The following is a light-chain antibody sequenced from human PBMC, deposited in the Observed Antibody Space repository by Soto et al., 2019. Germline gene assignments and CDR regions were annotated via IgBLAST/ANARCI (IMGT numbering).Light chain of an antibody. CDR2: GAS. J-gene: IGKJ5*01. CDR1: QSVSSSY. V-gene: IGKV3-20*01. CDR3: QQYGSTPPIT. Sequence: EIVLTQSPGTLSLSPGERATLSCRASQSVSSSYLAWYQQKPGKAPRLLIYGASSRATGIPERLSGSGSGRDYTITISRLEHEDFSVYYCQQYGSTPPITFGQGTRLEIK.